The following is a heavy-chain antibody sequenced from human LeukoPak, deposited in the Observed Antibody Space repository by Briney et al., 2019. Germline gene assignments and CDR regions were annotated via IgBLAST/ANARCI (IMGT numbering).Heavy chain of an antibody. D-gene: IGHD1-26*01. J-gene: IGHJ4*02. CDR1: GGSISSYY. CDR3: ARQSGSYGPIDY. CDR2: IYYSGST. V-gene: IGHV4-59*08. Sequence: SETLSLTCTVSGGSISSYYWSWIRQLPGKGLEWIGYIYYSGSTNYNPSLRSRVTISVDTSKNQFSLKLSSVTAADTAVYYCARQSGSYGPIDYWGQGTLVTVSS.